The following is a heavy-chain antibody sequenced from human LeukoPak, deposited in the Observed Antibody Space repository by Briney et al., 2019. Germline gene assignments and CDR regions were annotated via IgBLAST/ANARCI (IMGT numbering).Heavy chain of an antibody. D-gene: IGHD3-3*01. J-gene: IGHJ6*02. CDR2: ISAYNGNT. CDR1: GYTFTSYG. V-gene: IGHV1-18*01. CDR3: ARLWGWSDPRRRYGMDV. Sequence: ASVRVSCKASGYTFTSYGISWVRQAPGQGLEWMGWISAYNGNTNYAQKLQGRVTMTTDTSTSTAYMELRSLRSDDTAVYYCARLWGWSDPRRRYGMDVWGQGTTVTVSS.